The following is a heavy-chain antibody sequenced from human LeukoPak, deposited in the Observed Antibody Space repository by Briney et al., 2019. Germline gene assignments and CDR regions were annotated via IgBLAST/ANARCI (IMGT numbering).Heavy chain of an antibody. CDR3: ARDQSGRLWFGELLYEYYFDY. CDR2: IKQDGSEK. J-gene: IGHJ4*02. D-gene: IGHD3-10*01. V-gene: IGHV3-7*01. CDR1: GFTFSSYW. Sequence: GVSLRLSCAASGFTFSSYWMSWVRQAPGKGLEWVANIKQDGSEKYYVDSVKGRFTISRDNAKNSLYLQMNSLRAEDTAVYYCARDQSGRLWFGELLYEYYFDYWGQGTLVTVSS.